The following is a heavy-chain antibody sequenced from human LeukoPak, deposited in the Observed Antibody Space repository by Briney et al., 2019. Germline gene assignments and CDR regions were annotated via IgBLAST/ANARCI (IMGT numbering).Heavy chain of an antibody. Sequence: SENLSLTCTVSGLSFEHYFWSWIRQPPGKGLEWVGYVYYSGSTDYSPSLESRLTISADTSENQFSLKLRSVTAADTAVYYCASHRRSHGSEYWGQGTLVTVSS. V-gene: IGHV4-59*08. CDR3: ASHRRSHGSEY. J-gene: IGHJ4*02. CDR1: GLSFEHYF. CDR2: VYYSGST. D-gene: IGHD3-10*01.